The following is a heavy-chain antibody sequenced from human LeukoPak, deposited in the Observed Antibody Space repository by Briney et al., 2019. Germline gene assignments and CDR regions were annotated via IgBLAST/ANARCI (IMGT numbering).Heavy chain of an antibody. CDR2: ISAYNGNT. D-gene: IGHD3-10*01. Sequence: APVKFSCKASGYTFTSYGISWVRQAPGQGLEWMGWISAYNGNTNYAQKLQGRVTMTTDTSTSTAYMELRSLRSDDTAVYYCARDSMVRGVYYYYGMDVWGKGTTVTVSS. CDR1: GYTFTSYG. J-gene: IGHJ6*04. CDR3: ARDSMVRGVYYYYGMDV. V-gene: IGHV1-18*04.